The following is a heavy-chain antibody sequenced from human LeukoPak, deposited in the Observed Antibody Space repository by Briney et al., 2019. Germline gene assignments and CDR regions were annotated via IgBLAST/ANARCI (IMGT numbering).Heavy chain of an antibody. CDR2: IKQDGSEK. Sequence: PGGSLRLSCAASVFTFSSNWMSWVRQAPGKGLEWVANIKQDGSEKYYVDSVKGRFTISRDNAKNSLYLQMNSLRAEDTAVYYCAREDYGGSYTQRISAFDYWGQGTLVTVSS. CDR3: AREDYGGSYTQRISAFDY. J-gene: IGHJ4*02. CDR1: VFTFSSNW. V-gene: IGHV3-7*01. D-gene: IGHD3-16*01.